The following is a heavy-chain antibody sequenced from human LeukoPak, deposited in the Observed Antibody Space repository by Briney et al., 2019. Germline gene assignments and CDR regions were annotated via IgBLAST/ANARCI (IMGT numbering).Heavy chain of an antibody. J-gene: IGHJ6*02. D-gene: IGHD3-10*01. CDR3: AQGGSEIYYFYHGMDV. Sequence: QPGRSLRLSCAASGFSFNSYAIHWVRQAPGKGLEWVTAISYDGSNKHYADSVRGRFTISRDNSKNTLYLQVNSLRTEDTAVYYCAQGGSEIYYFYHGMDVWDRGTTVTVSS. CDR1: GFSFNSYA. CDR2: ISYDGSNK. V-gene: IGHV3-30*03.